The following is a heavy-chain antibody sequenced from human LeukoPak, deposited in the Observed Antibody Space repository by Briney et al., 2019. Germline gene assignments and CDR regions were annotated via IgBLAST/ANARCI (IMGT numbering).Heavy chain of an antibody. D-gene: IGHD6-19*01. Sequence: SETLSLTCTVSGGSISSGSYYWSWIRQPAGQGLEWIGRIYTSGSTNYNPSLKSRVTISVDTSKNQFSLKLSSVTAADTAVYYCARMGVAGYYYMDVWGKGTTVTVSS. CDR1: GGSISSGSYY. V-gene: IGHV4-61*02. CDR2: IYTSGST. CDR3: ARMGVAGYYYMDV. J-gene: IGHJ6*03.